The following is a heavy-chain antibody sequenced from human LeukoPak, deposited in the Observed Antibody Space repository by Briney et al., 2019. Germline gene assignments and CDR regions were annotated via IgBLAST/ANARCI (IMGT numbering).Heavy chain of an antibody. CDR3: AKATTRDYYDSSGSLDY. D-gene: IGHD3-22*01. J-gene: IGHJ4*02. Sequence: GGSLRLSCAASGFTFDDYAMHWVRQAPGKGLVWVSGISWNSGSIGYADSVKGRFTISRDNAKNSLYLQMNSLRAEDTALYYCAKATTRDYYDSSGSLDYWGQGTLVTVSS. CDR1: GFTFDDYA. CDR2: ISWNSGSI. V-gene: IGHV3-9*01.